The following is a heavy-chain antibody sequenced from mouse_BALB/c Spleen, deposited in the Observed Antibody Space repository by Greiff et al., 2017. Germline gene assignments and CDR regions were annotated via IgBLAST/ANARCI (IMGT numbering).Heavy chain of an antibody. D-gene: IGHD4-1*01. V-gene: IGHV5-17*02. Sequence: EVQGVESGGGLVQPGGSRKLSCAASGFTFSSFGMHWVRQAPEKGLEWVAYISSGSSTIYYADTVKGRFTISRDNPKNTLFLQMTSLRSEDTAMYYCARGGKKANSYAMDYWGQGTSVTVSS. CDR1: GFTFSSFG. CDR3: ARGGKKANSYAMDY. J-gene: IGHJ4*01. CDR2: ISSGSSTI.